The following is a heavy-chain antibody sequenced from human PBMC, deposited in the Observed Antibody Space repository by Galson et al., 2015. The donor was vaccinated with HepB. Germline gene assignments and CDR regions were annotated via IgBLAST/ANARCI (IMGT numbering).Heavy chain of an antibody. J-gene: IGHJ2*01. D-gene: IGHD3-10*01. Sequence: ETLSLTCAVYGGSFSDYYWTWIRQPPGKGLEWIGQINHSGSTNYNPSLKSRVTISVDTSKNQFSLKLSSVTAADTAAYYCARRRSLGSGRITYWYLDLWGRGTLVTVSS. V-gene: IGHV4-34*01. CDR2: INHSGST. CDR1: GGSFSDYY. CDR3: ARRRSLGSGRITYWYLDL.